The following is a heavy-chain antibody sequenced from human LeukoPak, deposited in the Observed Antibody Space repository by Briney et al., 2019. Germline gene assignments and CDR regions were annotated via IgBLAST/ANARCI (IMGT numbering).Heavy chain of an antibody. V-gene: IGHV3-7*01. CDR3: AREPPFDPPGDWYFDL. Sequence: GGSLRLSCAASGFTLSSYWMSWVRQAPGKGLEWVASIKEDGSERYYVDSVKGRFTISRDNAKNSLFLQMDSLRAEDTAVYYCAREPPFDPPGDWYFDLWGRGTLVTVSS. CDR2: IKEDGSER. D-gene: IGHD3-9*01. CDR1: GFTLSSYW. J-gene: IGHJ2*01.